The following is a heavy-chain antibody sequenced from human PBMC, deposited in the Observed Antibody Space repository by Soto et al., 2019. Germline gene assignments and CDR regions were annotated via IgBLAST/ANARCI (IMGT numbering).Heavy chain of an antibody. CDR3: PRVQWLVLDY. CDR2: IYYSGST. CDR1: GGSISSGGYY. D-gene: IGHD6-19*01. Sequence: SETLSLTCTVSGGSISSGGYYWSWIRQHPGKGLEWIGYIYYSGSTYYNPSLKSRVTISVDKSKNQFSLKLSSVTAADTAVYYCPRVQWLVLDYWGQGTLVTVSS. V-gene: IGHV4-31*03. J-gene: IGHJ4*02.